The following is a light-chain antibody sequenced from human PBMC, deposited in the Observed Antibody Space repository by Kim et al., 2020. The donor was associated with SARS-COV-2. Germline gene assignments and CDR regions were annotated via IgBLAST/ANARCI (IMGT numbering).Light chain of an antibody. Sequence: EIVLTQSPATLSLSPGERVTLSCRASQSVSSYLAWYQHKPGQAPRLLIYDASNRATGIPARFSGSGSGTDFTLTISSLEPEDFAVYYCQQRSNWPPWTFGQGTKVDIK. CDR1: QSVSSY. V-gene: IGKV3-11*01. CDR3: QQRSNWPPWT. CDR2: DAS. J-gene: IGKJ1*01.